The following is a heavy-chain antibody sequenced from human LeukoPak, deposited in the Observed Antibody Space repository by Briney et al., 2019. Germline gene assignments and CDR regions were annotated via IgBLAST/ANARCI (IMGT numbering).Heavy chain of an antibody. Sequence: PSETLSLTCSVSGYSISSGYYWGWIRQPPGKGLEWIGSIYHSGSTYYNPSLKSRVTISVDTSKNQFSLKLSSVTAADTAVYYCARSRYSSGWYVYWGQGTLVTVSS. J-gene: IGHJ4*02. CDR3: ARSRYSSGWYVY. D-gene: IGHD6-19*01. V-gene: IGHV4-38-2*02. CDR1: GYSISSGYY. CDR2: IYHSGST.